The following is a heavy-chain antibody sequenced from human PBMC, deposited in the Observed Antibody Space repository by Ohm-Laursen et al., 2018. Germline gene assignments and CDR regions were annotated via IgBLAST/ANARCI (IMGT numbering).Heavy chain of an antibody. Sequence: GASVKVSCKTSGYTFTSYGINWVRQAPGQGLEWMGWINPNSGGTNYAQKFQGRVTMTRDTSISTAYMELSRLRSDDTAVYYCARGISGPPGYWGQGTLVTVSS. J-gene: IGHJ4*02. CDR2: INPNSGGT. V-gene: IGHV1-2*02. D-gene: IGHD3-10*01. CDR3: ARGISGPPGY. CDR1: GYTFTSYG.